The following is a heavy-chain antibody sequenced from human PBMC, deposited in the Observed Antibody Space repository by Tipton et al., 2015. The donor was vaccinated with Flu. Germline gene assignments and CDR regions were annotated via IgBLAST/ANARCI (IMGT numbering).Heavy chain of an antibody. D-gene: IGHD3-16*01. Sequence: SLRLSCTASGFTLSAYWMHWVRQAPGKGLVWVSRMNRDGTTINYADSVKGRFTISRDNARNTVYLQMNSLRAEDTAVYYGAKGFGGPDDSWRQGTLVTASS. CDR3: AKGFGGPDDS. J-gene: IGHJ4*02. V-gene: IGHV3-74*01. CDR1: GFTLSAYW. CDR2: MNRDGTTI.